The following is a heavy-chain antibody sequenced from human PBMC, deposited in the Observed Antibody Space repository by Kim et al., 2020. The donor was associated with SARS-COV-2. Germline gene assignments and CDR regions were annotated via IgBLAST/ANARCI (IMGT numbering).Heavy chain of an antibody. V-gene: IGHV1-69*13. CDR2: IIPIFGTA. D-gene: IGHD1-26*01. CDR1: GGTFSSYA. J-gene: IGHJ4*02. Sequence: SVKVSCKASGGTFSSYAISWVRQAPGQGLEWMGGIIPIFGTANYAQKFQGRVTITADESTSTAYMELSSLRSEDTAVYYCIVGANLGGVDYWGQGTLVTVSS. CDR3: IVGANLGGVDY.